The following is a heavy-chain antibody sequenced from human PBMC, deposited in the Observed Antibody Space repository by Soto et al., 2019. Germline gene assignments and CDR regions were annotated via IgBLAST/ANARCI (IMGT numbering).Heavy chain of an antibody. CDR1: GGSFTDYD. CDR3: AGYSSSFVAFEV. Sequence: QVQLQQWGAGLLKPSETLSLNCAVLGGSFTDYDWTWVRQSPRRGLEWIGEVSQSGRITYNPSLKSRFTISGDTAKNQFSLRLTSVTAADTAVYYCAGYSSSFVAFEVWGHGTEVTVSS. CDR2: VSQSGRI. V-gene: IGHV4-34*01. J-gene: IGHJ3*01. D-gene: IGHD3-10*01.